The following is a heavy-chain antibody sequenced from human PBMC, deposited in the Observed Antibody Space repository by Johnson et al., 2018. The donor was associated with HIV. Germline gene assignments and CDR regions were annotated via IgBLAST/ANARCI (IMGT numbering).Heavy chain of an antibody. D-gene: IGHD6-19*01. CDR3: ARFRQWLVFPAFDI. CDR1: GFTFSDYY. V-gene: IGHV3-11*01. J-gene: IGHJ3*02. CDR2: ISSSGSTI. Sequence: QVQLVESGGGLAKPAWSPRLSCAASGFTFSDYYMSWIRQAPGKGLEWVSYISSSGSTIYYADSVKGRFTISRDNAKNSLYLQMNSLRAEDTALYYCARFRQWLVFPAFDIWGQGTMVTVSS.